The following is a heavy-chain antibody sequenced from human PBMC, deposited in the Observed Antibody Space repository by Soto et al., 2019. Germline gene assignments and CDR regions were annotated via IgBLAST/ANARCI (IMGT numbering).Heavy chain of an antibody. J-gene: IGHJ4*02. CDR2: INPNTGNP. Sequence: QVQLVQSGAESMQPGASVKVSCKGPGYNFNSHSINWLRQAPGQGLAWMGWINPNTGNPTYEQGFTGRLVSSVDTSVSTVHLQSFSLKADDSADYDCARERARGGFEDWGQGTVVTVSS. V-gene: IGHV7-4-1*01. D-gene: IGHD3-16*01. CDR3: ARERARGGFED. CDR1: GYNFNSHS.